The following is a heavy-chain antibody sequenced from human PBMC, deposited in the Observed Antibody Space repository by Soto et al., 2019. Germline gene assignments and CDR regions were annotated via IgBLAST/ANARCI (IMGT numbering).Heavy chain of an antibody. J-gene: IGHJ4*02. CDR3: ARDGIARHIYDTIGKYFDL. CDR1: GYSFTNFH. V-gene: IGHV1-46*01. Sequence: QVQLSQFGAEVKKPGASVTVSCKASGYSFTNFHIHWVRQAPGPGLEWMGMIDPSGGITRDAQRLEGRITMTGDASTSPVYMELRSLTTEDTAVYYCARDGIARHIYDTIGKYFDLWGQGPLVTVSS. CDR2: IDPSGGIT. D-gene: IGHD3-22*01.